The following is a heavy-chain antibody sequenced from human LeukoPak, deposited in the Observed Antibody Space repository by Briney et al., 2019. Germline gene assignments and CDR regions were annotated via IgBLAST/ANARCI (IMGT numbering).Heavy chain of an antibody. CDR2: IKQDGSEK. D-gene: IGHD3-22*01. CDR3: ARESGDSNGYYYATEYDY. CDR1: GFTVSINY. V-gene: IGHV3-7*01. J-gene: IGHJ4*02. Sequence: GGSLRLSCAASGFTVSINYMSWVRQAPGKGLEWVANIKQDGSEKYYVDSVKGRFTISRDNAKNSLYLQMNSLRAEDTAVYYCARESGDSNGYYYATEYDYWGQGTLVTVSS.